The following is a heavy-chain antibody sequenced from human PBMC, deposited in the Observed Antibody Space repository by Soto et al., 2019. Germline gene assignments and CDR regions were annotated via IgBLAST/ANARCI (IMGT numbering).Heavy chain of an antibody. Sequence: XGGLRLSCAASGFNFNTFSMSWIRQAPGKGLEWVSHISSSGGSRDYADSVRGRFTISRDNSKNVLFLQMNSLRADDTATYYCAKATPSPWTANWVDPWGKGTLVTVSS. CDR1: GFNFNTFS. CDR2: ISSSGGSR. J-gene: IGHJ5*02. D-gene: IGHD1-1*01. CDR3: AKATPSPWTANWVDP. V-gene: IGHV3-23*01.